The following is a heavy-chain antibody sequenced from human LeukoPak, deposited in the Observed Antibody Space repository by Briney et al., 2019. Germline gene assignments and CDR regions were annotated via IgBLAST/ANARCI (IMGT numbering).Heavy chain of an antibody. CDR1: GGTFSSYA. J-gene: IGHJ6*03. Sequence: SVKVSCKASGGTFSSYAISWVRQAPGQGLEWMGGIIPIFGTANYAQKFQGRVTITTDESTSTAYMELSSQRSEDTAVYYCARVGFPDTAMGGYYYMDVWGKGTTVTVSS. D-gene: IGHD5-18*01. CDR2: IIPIFGTA. CDR3: ARVGFPDTAMGGYYYMDV. V-gene: IGHV1-69*05.